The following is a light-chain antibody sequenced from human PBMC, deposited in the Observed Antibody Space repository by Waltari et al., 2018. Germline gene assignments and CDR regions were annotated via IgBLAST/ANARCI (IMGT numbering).Light chain of an antibody. CDR3: QQRNIWPNT. CDR1: QSVGSY. Sequence: EIVLTQSPATLSSSPGERATLSCRASQSVGSYLAWYQQKPGQVPRLLIYDASSRATGVPARFSGSGSGTEFTLTISSLEPEDFAVYYCQQRNIWPNTFGQGTKLEIK. J-gene: IGKJ2*01. V-gene: IGKV3-11*01. CDR2: DAS.